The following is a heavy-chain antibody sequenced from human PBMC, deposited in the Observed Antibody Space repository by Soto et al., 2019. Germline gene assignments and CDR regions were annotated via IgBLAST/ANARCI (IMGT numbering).Heavy chain of an antibody. D-gene: IGHD4-17*01. V-gene: IGHV1-8*01. CDR2: MNPSTGET. CDR3: VRGGDFDY. J-gene: IGHJ4*02. Sequence: QVQLVQSGAEVKKPGASVKVSCKASGYTFPDYDLNWVRQATGQGLEWMGWMNPSTGETNYAQKFEGRVTMTRSTSTSTGYMELSRLTFEDTAVYYCVRGGDFDYWGQGSLDTVSS. CDR1: GYTFPDYD.